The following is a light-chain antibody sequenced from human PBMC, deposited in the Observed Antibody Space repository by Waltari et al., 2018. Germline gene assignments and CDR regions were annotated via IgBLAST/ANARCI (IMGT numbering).Light chain of an antibody. CDR2: WAS. J-gene: IGKJ2*01. Sequence: DIVMTQSPDSLAVSLGERATINCKSSQNVLHSSNNKNYLAWYQRKPGQPPKLLIYWASTRESGVPDRFSGSGSGTDFTLTISSLQAEDVAVYYCQQYYSSPYTFGQGTNLEIK. CDR3: QQYYSSPYT. V-gene: IGKV4-1*01. CDR1: QNVLHSSNNKNY.